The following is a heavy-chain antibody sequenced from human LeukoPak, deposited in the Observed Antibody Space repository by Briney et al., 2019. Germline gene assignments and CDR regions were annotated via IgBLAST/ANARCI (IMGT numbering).Heavy chain of an antibody. V-gene: IGHV1-69*02. CDR2: IIPILGIA. CDR3: VGEAYYDSSASYYFDY. D-gene: IGHD3-22*01. CDR1: GGTFSSYT. Sequence: SVKVSCKASGGTFSSYTISWVRQAPGQGLEWMGRIIPILGIANYAQKFQGRVTITADRSTSTAYMELSSLRSEDTAVYYCVGEAYYDSSASYYFDYWGQGTLVTVSS. J-gene: IGHJ4*02.